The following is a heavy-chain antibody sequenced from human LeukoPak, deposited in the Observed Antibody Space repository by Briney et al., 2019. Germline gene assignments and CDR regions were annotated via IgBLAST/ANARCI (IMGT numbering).Heavy chain of an antibody. D-gene: IGHD3-10*01. CDR3: ARRGPVSSYHPITMVRGVPFDY. CDR1: GGSFSGYY. Sequence: PSETLSLTCAVYGGSFSGYYWSWIRQPPGKGMEWIGEINHSRSTNYNSSLKSRVTISVDTSKNQFSLKLSSVTAADTAVYYCARRGPVSSYHPITMVRGVPFDYWGQGTLVTVSS. CDR2: INHSRST. J-gene: IGHJ4*02. V-gene: IGHV4-34*01.